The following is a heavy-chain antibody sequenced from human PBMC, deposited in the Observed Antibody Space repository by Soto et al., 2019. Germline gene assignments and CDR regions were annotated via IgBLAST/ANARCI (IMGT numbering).Heavy chain of an antibody. Sequence: QVQLVESGGGVVQPGRSLRLSCAASGFTFSSYAMHWVRQAPGKGLEWVAVISYDGSNKYYADSVKGRFTISRDNSKNTLYLQMNSLRAEDTAMYYCAREEWFGELSYYYGMDVWGQGTTVTVSS. D-gene: IGHD3-10*01. V-gene: IGHV3-30-3*01. CDR1: GFTFSSYA. CDR3: AREEWFGELSYYYGMDV. J-gene: IGHJ6*02. CDR2: ISYDGSNK.